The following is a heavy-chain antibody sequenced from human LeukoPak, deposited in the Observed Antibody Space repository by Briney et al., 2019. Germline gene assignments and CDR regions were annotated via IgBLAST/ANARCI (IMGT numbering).Heavy chain of an antibody. CDR3: AKYGFLGYGLRGYFDY. Sequence: GGSLRLSCAASGFTFSSYAMSWVRQAPGKGLEWVSAISGSGGSTYYADSVKGRFTISRDNSKNTLYLQMNSLRAEDTAVYYCAKYGFLGYGLRGYFDYWGQGTLVTVSS. V-gene: IGHV3-23*01. CDR2: ISGSGGST. D-gene: IGHD3-3*01. J-gene: IGHJ4*02. CDR1: GFTFSSYA.